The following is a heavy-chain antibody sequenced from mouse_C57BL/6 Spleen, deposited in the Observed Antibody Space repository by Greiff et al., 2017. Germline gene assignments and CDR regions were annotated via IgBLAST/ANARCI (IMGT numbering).Heavy chain of an antibody. CDR2: INPGSGGT. D-gene: IGHD2-5*01. CDR1: GYAFTNYL. Sequence: VQLQQSGAELVRPGTSVKVSCKASGYAFTNYLIEWVKQRPGQGLEWIGVINPGSGGTNYNEKFKGKATLTADKSSSTAYMQLSSLTSEDSAVYFCARSAAYYSNFDYWGQGTTLTVSS. CDR3: ARSAAYYSNFDY. J-gene: IGHJ2*01. V-gene: IGHV1-54*01.